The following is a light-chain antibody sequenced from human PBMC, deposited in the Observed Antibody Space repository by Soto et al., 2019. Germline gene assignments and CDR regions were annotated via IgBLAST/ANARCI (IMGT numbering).Light chain of an antibody. CDR2: WAS. V-gene: IGKV4-1*01. CDR1: QNILYSSNNKNY. J-gene: IGKJ1*01. Sequence: DIVMTQSPDSLAVSLGERATINCKSSQNILYSSNNKNYLAWYQQKPGQPPKLLIYWASTRESGVPDRFSGSGSGTDFTLTISSLQADDVAVYYCQQYYGSSGTFGQGTKVEIK. CDR3: QQYYGSSGT.